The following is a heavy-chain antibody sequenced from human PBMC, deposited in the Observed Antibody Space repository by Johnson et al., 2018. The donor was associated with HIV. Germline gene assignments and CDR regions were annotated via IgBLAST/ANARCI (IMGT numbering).Heavy chain of an antibody. CDR1: GFTFSNYA. CDR3: ARGKDMAGTGAFDI. J-gene: IGHJ3*02. CDR2: ISYDGSSK. D-gene: IGHD6-19*01. V-gene: IGHV3-30-3*01. Sequence: QVQLVESGGGVVQPGRSLRLSCAASGFTFSNYAMHWVRQAPGKGLEWVAVISYDGSSKYYADSVKGRFTISRDNSKNTLYLQMNSLRAEDTAVYFCARGKDMAGTGAFDIWGQGTMVTVSS.